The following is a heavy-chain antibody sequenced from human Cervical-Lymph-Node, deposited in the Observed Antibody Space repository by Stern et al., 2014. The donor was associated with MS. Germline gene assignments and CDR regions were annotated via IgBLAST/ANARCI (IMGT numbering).Heavy chain of an antibody. V-gene: IGHV1-2*06. Sequence: QVQLVQSGADVKKPGASVKVSCKASGYTFTTYNMHWLRQAPGQALEWMGLINPKSGVTHYAQKFQDRVTMTRATSISTVDMDLSRLRSNDTAMYYCATRRGCSGGSCSSRSLDYWGQGTLVTVSS. CDR1: GYTFTTYN. D-gene: IGHD2-15*01. J-gene: IGHJ4*02. CDR3: ATRRGCSGGSCSSRSLDY. CDR2: INPKSGVT.